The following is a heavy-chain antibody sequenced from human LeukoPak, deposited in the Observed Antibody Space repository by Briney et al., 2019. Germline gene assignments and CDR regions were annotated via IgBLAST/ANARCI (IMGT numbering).Heavy chain of an antibody. CDR3: TITRGDCYLCGEGFDP. D-gene: IGHD2-21*02. CDR1: GFTLGDYS. CDR2: IRSKSYGGTT. J-gene: IGHJ5*02. Sequence: GGSLRLSCTASGFTLGDYSMSWFRQAPGKGLEWAGFIRSKSYGGTTEYAASVKGRFTISRDDSKSIAYLQMNSLKTEDTAVYYCTITRGDCYLCGEGFDPWGQGTLVTVSS. V-gene: IGHV3-49*03.